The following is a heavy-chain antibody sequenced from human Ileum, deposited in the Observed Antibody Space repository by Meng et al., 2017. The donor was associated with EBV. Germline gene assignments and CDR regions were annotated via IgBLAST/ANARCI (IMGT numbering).Heavy chain of an antibody. Sequence: GPGVVNPSVTRVLPCAVPGDSISSCKHWWALTRHPPGKGLEWVGNIYYSGSTFYNPSLKSRVTISLDTSKNQFSLKVSSVTAADTAVYYCARRYYGVPFDNWGQGTLVTVSS. D-gene: IGHD3-3*01. CDR2: IYYSGST. J-gene: IGHJ4*02. CDR1: GDSISSCKHW. V-gene: IGHV4-39*01. CDR3: ARRYYGVPFDN.